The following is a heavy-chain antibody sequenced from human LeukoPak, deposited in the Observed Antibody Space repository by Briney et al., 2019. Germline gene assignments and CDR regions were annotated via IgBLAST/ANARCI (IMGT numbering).Heavy chain of an antibody. Sequence: PGGSLRLSCAASGFTFSSYAMHWVRQAPGKGLEWVSTISGSSVSTAYADSVKGRFTISRYNSKNSLHLQMNSLRAEDTAVYYCAKAILPVGIPYSYYMDVWGKGTTVTVSS. V-gene: IGHV3-23*01. D-gene: IGHD2-2*01. CDR2: ISGSSVST. J-gene: IGHJ6*03. CDR1: GFTFSSYA. CDR3: AKAILPVGIPYSYYMDV.